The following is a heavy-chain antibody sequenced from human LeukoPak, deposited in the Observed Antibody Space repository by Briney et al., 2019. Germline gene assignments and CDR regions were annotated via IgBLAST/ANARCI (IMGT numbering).Heavy chain of an antibody. CDR3: ARDSYIMYYYDSSGYYYFDY. J-gene: IGHJ4*02. D-gene: IGHD3-22*01. V-gene: IGHV3-7*01. CDR2: IKQDGSEK. CDR1: GFTFRSYW. Sequence: GGSLRLSCAASGFTFRSYWMSWVRQAPGKGLEWVANIKQDGSEKYYVDSVKGRFTISRDNAKNSLYLQMNSLRAEDTAVYYCARDSYIMYYYDSSGYYYFDYWGQGTLVTVSS.